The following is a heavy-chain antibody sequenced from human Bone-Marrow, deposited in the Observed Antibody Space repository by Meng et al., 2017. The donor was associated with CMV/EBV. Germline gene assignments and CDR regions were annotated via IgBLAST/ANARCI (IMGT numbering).Heavy chain of an antibody. D-gene: IGHD5-24*01. J-gene: IGHJ4*02. Sequence: GGSLRLSCAASGFSFSSYAMRWVRQAPGKGLEWVSVISGDGGATDYADSVKGRFTVSRDNSKNTLYLQMNSLRAGDTALYYCAKDLRWLQSFYFDHWGQGTLVTVSS. CDR1: GFSFSSYA. CDR3: AKDLRWLQSFYFDH. CDR2: ISGDGGAT. V-gene: IGHV3-23*01.